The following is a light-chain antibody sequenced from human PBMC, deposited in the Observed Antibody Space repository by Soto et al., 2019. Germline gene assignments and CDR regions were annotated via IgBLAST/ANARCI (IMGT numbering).Light chain of an antibody. J-gene: IGKJ1*01. CDR2: AAS. V-gene: IGKV1-8*01. Sequence: AIRMTQSPSSLSASTGDRVTITCRASQGISSYLAWYQQKPGKAPKLLIYAASTLQSGVPSRFSGSGSGTHFTLTISCLQSEDFATYYCQQYYSYPRTFGQGTKVHIK. CDR1: QGISSY. CDR3: QQYYSYPRT.